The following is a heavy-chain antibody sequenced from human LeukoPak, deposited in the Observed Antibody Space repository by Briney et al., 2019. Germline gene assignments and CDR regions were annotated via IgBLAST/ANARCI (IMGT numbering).Heavy chain of an antibody. CDR2: IWYDGSNK. CDR1: GFTFSSYG. D-gene: IGHD6-19*01. V-gene: IGHV3-33*01. J-gene: IGHJ4*02. Sequence: GGSLRLSCAASGFTFSSYGMHWVRQAPGKGLEWVAVIWYDGSNKYYADSVKGRLTISRDNSKNTLYLQMNSLRAEDTAVYYCARAIVAGTFLDYWGQGTLVTVSS. CDR3: ARAIVAGTFLDY.